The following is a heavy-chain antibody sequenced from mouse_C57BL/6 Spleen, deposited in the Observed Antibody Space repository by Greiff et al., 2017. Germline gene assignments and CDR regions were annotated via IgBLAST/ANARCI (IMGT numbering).Heavy chain of an antibody. J-gene: IGHJ4*01. V-gene: IGHV1-4*01. Sequence: QVQLQQSGAELARPGASVKMSCKASGYTFTSYTMHWVKQRPGQGLEWIGYINPSSGYTKYNQKFKDKATLTADKSSSTASMQLSSLTSEDSAVYYCARSYYSNSMDYWGQGTSVTVSS. CDR1: GYTFTSYT. D-gene: IGHD2-5*01. CDR2: INPSSGYT. CDR3: ARSYYSNSMDY.